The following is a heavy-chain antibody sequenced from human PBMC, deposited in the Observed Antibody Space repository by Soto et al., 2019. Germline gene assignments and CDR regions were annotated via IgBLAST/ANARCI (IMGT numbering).Heavy chain of an antibody. D-gene: IGHD3-10*01. J-gene: IGHJ3*02. CDR2: IYYSGST. V-gene: IGHV4-39*01. CDR3: ARHGVEAMVRGVLDAFDI. Sequence: QLQLQESGPGLVKPSETLSLTCTVSGGSISSSSYYWGWIRQPPGKGLEWIGSIYYSGSTYYNPSLKSRVTISVDTSKNQFSLKLSSVTAADTAVYYCARHGVEAMVRGVLDAFDIWGQGTMVTVSS. CDR1: GGSISSSSYY.